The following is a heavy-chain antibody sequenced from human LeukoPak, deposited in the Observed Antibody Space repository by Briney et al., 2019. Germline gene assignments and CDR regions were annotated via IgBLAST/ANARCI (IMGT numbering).Heavy chain of an antibody. D-gene: IGHD6-13*01. V-gene: IGHV3-23*01. Sequence: GGSLRLSCVASGLTFSSHAMTWVRQAPGKGLEWVSGITNSGGTTYHAESVRGRFTISRDNSRNTLYLQMNSLRAEDTAVYYCANAGRDSTSTISCGMDVWGQGTTVTVSS. CDR3: ANAGRDSTSTISCGMDV. J-gene: IGHJ6*02. CDR2: ITNSGGTT. CDR1: GLTFSSHA.